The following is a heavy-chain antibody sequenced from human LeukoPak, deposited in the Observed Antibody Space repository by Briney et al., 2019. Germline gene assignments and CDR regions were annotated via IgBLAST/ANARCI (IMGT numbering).Heavy chain of an antibody. J-gene: IGHJ5*02. Sequence: SETLSPTCTVPGGSFSSYYWSWIRQPPGKGLEWIGYMSYSGSTNYNPSLKSRVTISVDTSKNQFSLKLSSLTAADTAVYYCARGGSGYDWFDPWGQGTLVTVSS. CDR1: GGSFSSYY. D-gene: IGHD5-12*01. CDR3: ARGGSGYDWFDP. V-gene: IGHV4-59*01. CDR2: MSYSGST.